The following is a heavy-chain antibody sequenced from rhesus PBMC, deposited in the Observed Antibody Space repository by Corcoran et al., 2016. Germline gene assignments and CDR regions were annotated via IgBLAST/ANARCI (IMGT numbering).Heavy chain of an antibody. CDR1: GGSISFSS. CDR2: IGPSNGIT. D-gene: IGHD6-31*01. V-gene: IGHV4-165*02. CDR3: AGFSGWYCSLDV. J-gene: IGHJ5-2*02. Sequence: QVQLQESGPGLVKPSETLSLTCAVSGGSISFSSYNWIRPAPGKGLEWIGCIGPSNGITNYNPSLKSRVTISTDTAKNQFSLNLNSVTAADTAVYYCAGFSGWYCSLDVWGRGLLVTVSS.